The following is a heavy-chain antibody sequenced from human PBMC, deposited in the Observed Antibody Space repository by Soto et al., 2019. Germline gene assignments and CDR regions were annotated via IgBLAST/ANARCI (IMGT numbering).Heavy chain of an antibody. Sequence: ASVKVSCKASGYTFTGYYMHWVRQAPGQGLEWMGWINPNSGGTNYAQKFQGRVTMTRDTSISTAYMELSRLRSDDTAVYYCARDVLYSGSLYYFDYWSQGTLVTVSS. CDR1: GYTFTGYY. CDR3: ARDVLYSGSLYYFDY. CDR2: INPNSGGT. V-gene: IGHV1-2*02. D-gene: IGHD1-26*01. J-gene: IGHJ4*02.